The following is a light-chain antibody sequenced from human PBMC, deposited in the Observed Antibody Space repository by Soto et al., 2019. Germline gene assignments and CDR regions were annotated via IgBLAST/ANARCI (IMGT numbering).Light chain of an antibody. Sequence: QSVLTQPASVSGSPGQSITISCTGTSSDVGNYDLVSWYQQHPGKAPKLIIYEGSKRPSGLSNRFSGSKSGNTASLTISGLQGEDEADYYCCSYAGNSTPYVFGTGTKVTVL. CDR3: CSYAGNSTPYV. V-gene: IGLV2-23*01. CDR1: SSDVGNYDL. CDR2: EGS. J-gene: IGLJ1*01.